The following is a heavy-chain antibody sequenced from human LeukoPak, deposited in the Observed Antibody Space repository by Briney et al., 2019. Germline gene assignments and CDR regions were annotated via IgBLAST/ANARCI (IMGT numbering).Heavy chain of an antibody. CDR3: ALPAKGAYFYYYMEV. CDR2: ISTCSGNT. J-gene: IGHJ6*03. V-gene: IGHV1-18*01. CDR1: AYTSPNYG. D-gene: IGHD2-2*01. Sequence: ASVKVSCKASAYTSPNYGITWVRQAPGRGLEWMGWISTCSGNTQYAQKFQGRVTMTTDTPTKTVYMELRSLRFNDTAVYYCALPAKGAYFYYYMEVWGKGTTVTVSS.